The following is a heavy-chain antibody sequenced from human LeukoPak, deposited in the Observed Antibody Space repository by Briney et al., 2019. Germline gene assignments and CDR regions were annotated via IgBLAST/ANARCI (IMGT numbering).Heavy chain of an antibody. CDR3: ARGGYSYANYFDY. Sequence: PSETLSLTCTVSGDSMKSYYWTWIRQTPGKGLEWIGHIYYSGNINYNPSLKSRVTTSLDTPKSQFSLKLSSVPAADTAVYYCARGGYSYANYFDYWGQGTLVTVSS. D-gene: IGHD5-18*01. V-gene: IGHV4-59*01. J-gene: IGHJ4*02. CDR2: IYYSGNI. CDR1: GDSMKSYY.